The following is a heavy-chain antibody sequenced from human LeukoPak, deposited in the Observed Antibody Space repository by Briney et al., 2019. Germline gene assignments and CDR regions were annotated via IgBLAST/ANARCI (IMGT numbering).Heavy chain of an antibody. CDR3: ARGFDSSGRDY. J-gene: IGHJ4*02. CDR1: GFTFSSYA. Sequence: GGSLRLSCAASGFTFSSYAMHWVRQAPSKGLEWVADISYDGSNKYYADSVKGRFTISRDNSKNTLYLQMNSLRVEDTAVYYCARGFDSSGRDYWGQGALVTVSS. CDR2: ISYDGSNK. D-gene: IGHD3-22*01. V-gene: IGHV3-30-3*01.